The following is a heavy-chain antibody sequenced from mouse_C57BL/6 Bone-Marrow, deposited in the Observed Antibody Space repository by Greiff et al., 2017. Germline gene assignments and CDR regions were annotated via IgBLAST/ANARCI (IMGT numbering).Heavy chain of an antibody. J-gene: IGHJ3*01. CDR3: ARPHFAY. CDR2: IDPNSGGT. V-gene: IGHV1-72*01. CDR1: GYTFTSYW. Sequence: QVQLKQPGAELVKPGASVKLSCKASGYTFTSYWMHWVKQRPGRGLEWIGRIDPNSGGTKYNEKFKSKATLTVDKPSSTADMQLSSLTSEDSAVYYCARPHFAYWGQGTLVTVSA.